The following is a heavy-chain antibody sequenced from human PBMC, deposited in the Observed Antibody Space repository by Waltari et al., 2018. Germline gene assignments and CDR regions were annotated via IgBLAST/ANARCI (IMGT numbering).Heavy chain of an antibody. D-gene: IGHD2-21*01. Sequence: QVQLQESGPGLVKPSETLSLTCVVSGYSISTGYYWGWIRQPPGKGLEWIGSIYHSGSTYDNPSLKSRVTISVDTPKNLFSLRLNSVTAADTAVYYCARQGRVISGPESFFDYWGQGTPVTVSS. CDR3: ARQGRVISGPESFFDY. V-gene: IGHV4-38-2*01. J-gene: IGHJ4*02. CDR2: IYHSGST. CDR1: GYSISTGYY.